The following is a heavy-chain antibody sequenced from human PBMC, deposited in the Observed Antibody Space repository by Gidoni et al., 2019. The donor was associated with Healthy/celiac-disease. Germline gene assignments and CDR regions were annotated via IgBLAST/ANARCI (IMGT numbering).Heavy chain of an antibody. CDR2: INHSGST. V-gene: IGHV4-34*01. Sequence: QVQLQQWCAGLLKPSETLSLTCAVYGGSFSGYYWSWIRQPPGKGLELIGEINHSGSTNYNPSLKSRVTISVDTSKNQFSRKLSSVTAADTAVYYCATGWEAAAFGYWGQGTLVTVSS. D-gene: IGHD6-13*01. CDR3: ATGWEAAAFGY. CDR1: GGSFSGYY. J-gene: IGHJ4*02.